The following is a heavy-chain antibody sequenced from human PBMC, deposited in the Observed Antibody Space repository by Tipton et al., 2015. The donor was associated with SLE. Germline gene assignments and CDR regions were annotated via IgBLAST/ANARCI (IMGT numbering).Heavy chain of an antibody. CDR1: GYTFTNYD. V-gene: IGHV1-8*01. J-gene: IGHJ6*03. Sequence: QSGAEVKKPGASVKVSCKASGYTFTNYDINWVRQASGQGLEWMGRMNPNSGNTAYAQKFLGRITMTKNTSINTVYMELSSLRSEDTAVYYCARDLLRGGYYYYMDVWGKGTTVTVSS. CDR2: MNPNSGNT. D-gene: IGHD1-26*01. CDR3: ARDLLRGGYYYYMDV.